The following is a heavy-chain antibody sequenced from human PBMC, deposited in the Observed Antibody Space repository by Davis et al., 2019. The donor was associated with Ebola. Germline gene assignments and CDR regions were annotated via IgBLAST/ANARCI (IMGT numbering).Heavy chain of an antibody. D-gene: IGHD3-16*01. V-gene: IGHV4-59*01. CDR3: ARDRRGICAFDI. CDR2: IYYSGST. CDR1: GGSISSYY. Sequence: SETLSLTCTVSGGSISSYYWSWIRQPPGKGLEWIGYIYYSGSTHYNPSLKSRVTISVDTSKNQFSLKLSSVTAADTAVYYCARDRRGICAFDIWGQGTMVTVSS. J-gene: IGHJ3*02.